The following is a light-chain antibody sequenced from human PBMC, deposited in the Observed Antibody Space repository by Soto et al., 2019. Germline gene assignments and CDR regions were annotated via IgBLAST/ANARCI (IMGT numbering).Light chain of an antibody. V-gene: IGLV1-40*01. CDR3: QSYDSSLPVV. CDR1: SSNIGAGSD. CDR2: GNT. J-gene: IGLJ2*01. Sequence: QSVLTQPPSVSVSPGQRVTIFCTGSSSNIGAGSDVHWYQQFPGTTPKFLIYGNTNRPSGVPDRFSASKSGTSASLDITGLQAEDEAEYFCQSYDSSLPVVFGGGTKVTVL.